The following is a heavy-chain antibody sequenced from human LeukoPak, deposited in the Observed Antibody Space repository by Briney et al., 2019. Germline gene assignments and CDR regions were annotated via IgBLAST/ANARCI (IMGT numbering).Heavy chain of an antibody. CDR1: GFTFSSFA. Sequence: GGSLRLSCAASGFTFSSFAMSWVRQAPGKGLMWVSRVHIDGSSTTYADSVKGRFTISRDDAKNTLYLQMNSLRAEDTAVYYCARAPSGWHATDVWGQGTTVTVSS. CDR3: ARAPSGWHATDV. CDR2: VHIDGSST. D-gene: IGHD6-19*01. V-gene: IGHV3-74*01. J-gene: IGHJ6*02.